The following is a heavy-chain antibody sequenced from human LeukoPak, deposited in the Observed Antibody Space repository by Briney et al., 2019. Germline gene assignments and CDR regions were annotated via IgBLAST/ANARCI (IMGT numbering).Heavy chain of an antibody. J-gene: IGHJ4*02. CDR3: AGFDWLLRGWGADY. V-gene: IGHV4-39*07. Sequence: PSETLSLTCTVSGASIRSTSYYWGWIRQPPGKGLEWIGSIYYSGTTYYNPSLKSRVTISVDTSKNQFSLKLSSVTAADTAVYYCAGFDWLLRGWGADYWGQGTLVTVSS. CDR1: GASIRSTSYY. D-gene: IGHD3-9*01. CDR2: IYYSGTT.